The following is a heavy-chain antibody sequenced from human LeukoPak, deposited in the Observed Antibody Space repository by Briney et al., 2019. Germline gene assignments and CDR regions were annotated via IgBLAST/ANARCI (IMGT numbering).Heavy chain of an antibody. J-gene: IGHJ4*02. Sequence: SVKVSCKASGGTSTSHANSWVRQAPGQGLEWKGRIIPNLGTTNRAQNFQDRVTLTAEKSTNTAYMELTRLTSDDTALYYCATTNDGGGYQWGDFFDFWGQGTLVTVSS. CDR2: IIPNLGTT. V-gene: IGHV1-69*04. CDR1: GGTSTSHA. CDR3: ATTNDGGGYQWGDFFDF. D-gene: IGHD3-22*01.